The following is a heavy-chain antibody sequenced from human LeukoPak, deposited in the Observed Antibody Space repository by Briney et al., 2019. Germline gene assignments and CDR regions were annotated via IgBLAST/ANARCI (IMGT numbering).Heavy chain of an antibody. V-gene: IGHV3-66*01. J-gene: IGHJ3*02. Sequence: PGGSLRLSCAASGFTFSSYSMNWVRQAPGKGLEWLSVIFSDGRTYYTDSVKGRFSMSRDDSENTVYLQMNYLRADDTALYYCARGGSMIRGANAFDIWGHGTMVTVSS. D-gene: IGHD3-22*01. CDR3: ARGGSMIRGANAFDI. CDR2: IFSDGRT. CDR1: GFTFSSYS.